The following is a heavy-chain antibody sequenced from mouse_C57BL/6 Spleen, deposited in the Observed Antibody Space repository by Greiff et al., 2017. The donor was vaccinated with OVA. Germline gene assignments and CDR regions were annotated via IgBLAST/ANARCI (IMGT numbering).Heavy chain of an antibody. D-gene: IGHD2-2*01. CDR2: INPNNGGT. CDR1: GYTFTDYY. V-gene: IGHV1-26*01. CDR3: AKGGGYDVGAMDY. J-gene: IGHJ4*01. Sequence: VQLQQSGPELVKPGASVKISCKASGYTFTDYYMNWVKQSHGKSLEWIGDINPNNGGTSYNQKFKGKATLTVDKSSSTAYMELRSLTSEDSAVYYCAKGGGYDVGAMDYWGQGTSVTVSS.